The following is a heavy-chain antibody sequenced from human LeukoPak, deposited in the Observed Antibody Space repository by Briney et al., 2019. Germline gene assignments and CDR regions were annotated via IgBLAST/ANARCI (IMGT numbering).Heavy chain of an antibody. CDR2: INWNGGST. CDR3: ASVDYDRSGYYRYYFDD. J-gene: IGHJ4*02. Sequence: GGSLRLSCVASGFTFDDYGMTWVRQAPGKGLEWVSGINWNGGSTGYADSVKGRFTISRDNVRNSLSLQMNSLRAEDTALYYCASVDYDRSGYYRYYFDDWGLGTLDTVSS. D-gene: IGHD3-22*01. CDR1: GFTFDDYG. V-gene: IGHV3-20*04.